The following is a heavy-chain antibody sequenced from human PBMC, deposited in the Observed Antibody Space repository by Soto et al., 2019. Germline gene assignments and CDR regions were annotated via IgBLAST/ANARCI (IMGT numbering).Heavy chain of an antibody. CDR3: ASYDSSGYYPFDY. V-gene: IGHV1-69*02. J-gene: IGHJ4*02. D-gene: IGHD3-22*01. CDR2: IIPILGIA. Sequence: SVKVSCKASGGTFSSYTISWVRQAPGQGLEWMGRIIPILGIANYAQKFQGRVTITADKSTSTAYMELSSLRSEDTAVYYCASYDSSGYYPFDYWGQGTLVTVSS. CDR1: GGTFSSYT.